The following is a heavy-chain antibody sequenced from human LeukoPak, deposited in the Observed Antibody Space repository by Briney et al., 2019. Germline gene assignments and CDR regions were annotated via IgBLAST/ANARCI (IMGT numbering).Heavy chain of an antibody. CDR2: IYYSGST. J-gene: IGHJ4*02. V-gene: IGHV4-39*01. D-gene: IGHD6-19*01. Sequence: PSETLSLTCTVSGGSISSSSYYWGWIRQPPGKGLEWIGSIYYSGSTYYNPSLKSRVTISVDTSKNQFSLKLSSVTAADTAVYYCARQGWGYWGQGTLVTVSS. CDR1: GGSISSSSYY. CDR3: ARQGWGY.